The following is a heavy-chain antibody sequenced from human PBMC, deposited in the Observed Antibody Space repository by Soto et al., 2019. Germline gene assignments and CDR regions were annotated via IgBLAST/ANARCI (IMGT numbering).Heavy chain of an antibody. CDR2: IYYSGST. CDR1: GGSVSSGSYY. J-gene: IGHJ6*02. CDR3: ARDDYYYGMDV. Sequence: PSETLSLTCTVSGGSVSSGSYYWSWIRQPPGKGLEWIGYIYYSGSTNYNPSLKSRVTISVDTSKNQFSLKLSSVTAADTAVYYCARDDYYYGMDVWGHGTTVTVSS. V-gene: IGHV4-61*01.